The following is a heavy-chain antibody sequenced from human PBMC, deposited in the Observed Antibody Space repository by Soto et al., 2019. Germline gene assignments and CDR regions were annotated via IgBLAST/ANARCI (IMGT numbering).Heavy chain of an antibody. CDR2: IFPVGST. V-gene: IGHV3-66*01. CDR3: ASRALTHAFADY. Sequence: EVQLLESGGGLVQPGGSLRLSCAASGFTVSSNFMNWVRQAPGQGLEWLSVIFPVGSTYYTDSMKGSFTISRDISKNTVFLQMNSPRAEDTAEYFCASRALTHAFADYWGQGTLVTVSS. J-gene: IGHJ4*02. CDR1: GFTVSSNF. D-gene: IGHD3-10*01.